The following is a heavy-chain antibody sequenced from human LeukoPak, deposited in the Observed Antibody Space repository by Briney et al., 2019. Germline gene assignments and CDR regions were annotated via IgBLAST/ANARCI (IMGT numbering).Heavy chain of an antibody. CDR1: GFTFSSYS. V-gene: IGHV3-21*01. Sequence: AGGSLRLSCAASGFTFSSYSMNWVRRAPGKGLERVSSISSSSSYIYYADSVKGRFTISRDNAKNSLYLQMNSLRAEDTAVYYCARDLPITMVRGVPDVWGQGTTVTVSS. CDR3: ARDLPITMVRGVPDV. D-gene: IGHD3-10*01. J-gene: IGHJ6*02. CDR2: ISSSSSYI.